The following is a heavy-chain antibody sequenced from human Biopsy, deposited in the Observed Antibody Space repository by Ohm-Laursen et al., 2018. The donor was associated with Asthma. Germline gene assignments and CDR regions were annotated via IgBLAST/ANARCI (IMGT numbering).Heavy chain of an antibody. CDR2: IYSGGGT. D-gene: IGHD4-23*01. Sequence: LRLSCAASGFTVSTNGMSWVRQPPGKGLEWVSVIYSGGGTYYADSVQGRVTISRDNSKNTLPLQMNSLRAEDTAVYYCERAYGGSFFSGSFDIWGQGTMVTVSS. V-gene: IGHV3-53*01. CDR3: ERAYGGSFFSGSFDI. CDR1: GFTVSTNG. J-gene: IGHJ3*02.